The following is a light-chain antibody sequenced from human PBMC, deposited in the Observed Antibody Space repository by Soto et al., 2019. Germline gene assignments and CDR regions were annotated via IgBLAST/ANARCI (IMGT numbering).Light chain of an antibody. CDR3: ATWDASLSGYV. V-gene: IGLV1-47*02. Sequence: QPVLTQPPSASGTPGQRVTISCSGSSSNIGSNYVYWYQQFPGTAPKLLIYSSNQRPSGVPDRFSGSKSGTSASLAISGPRSEDEADYYCATWDASLSGYVFGTGTKLTVL. CDR2: SSN. CDR1: SSNIGSNY. J-gene: IGLJ1*01.